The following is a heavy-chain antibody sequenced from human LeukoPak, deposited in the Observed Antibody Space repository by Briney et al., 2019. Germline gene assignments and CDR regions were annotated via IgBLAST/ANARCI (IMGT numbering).Heavy chain of an antibody. CDR3: ARGLSFVVVIPFDY. V-gene: IGHV3-30*04. CDR1: GFTFSSYA. J-gene: IGHJ4*02. CDR2: ISYDGSNK. Sequence: GGSLRLSCAASGFTFSSYAMHWVRQAPGKGLEWVAVISYDGSNKYYADSVKGRFTISRDNSKNTLYLQMNSLRAEDTAVYYCARGLSFVVVIPFDYWGQGTLVTVSS. D-gene: IGHD3-3*01.